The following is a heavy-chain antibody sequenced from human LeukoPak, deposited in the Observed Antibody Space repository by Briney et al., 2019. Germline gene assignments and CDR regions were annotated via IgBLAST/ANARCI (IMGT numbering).Heavy chain of an antibody. CDR1: GFTFSNAW. V-gene: IGHV3-15*01. J-gene: IGHJ4*02. CDR2: IKSKTDGGTT. Sequence: GGSLRLSCAASGFTFSNAWRGWVGQPPGRGLNWVGRIKSKTDGGTTEHAAPVKGRLTISRDDSKNTLYLQMNSLRTEDTAVYYCTTGVATIYWGQGTLVTVSS. CDR3: TTGVATIY. D-gene: IGHD5-12*01.